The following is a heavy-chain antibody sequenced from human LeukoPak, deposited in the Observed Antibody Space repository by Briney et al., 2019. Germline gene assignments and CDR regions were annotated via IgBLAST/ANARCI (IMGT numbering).Heavy chain of an antibody. V-gene: IGHV1-2*06. CDR3: ARDRYYYDSSGQIDY. CDR1: GYTFTGYY. Sequence: APVKVSCKASGYTFTGYYMHWVRQAPGQGLEWMGRINPNSGGTNYAQKFQGRVTMTRDTSISTAYMELSRLRSDDTAVYYCARDRYYYDSSGQIDYWGQGTLVTVSS. D-gene: IGHD3-22*01. J-gene: IGHJ4*02. CDR2: INPNSGGT.